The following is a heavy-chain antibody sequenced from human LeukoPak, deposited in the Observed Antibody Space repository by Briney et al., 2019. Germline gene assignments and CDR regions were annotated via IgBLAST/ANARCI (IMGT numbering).Heavy chain of an antibody. CDR1: GGSISSYY. Sequence: PSETLSLTCTVSGGSISSYYWSWIRQPPGKGLEWIGHIYYSGSTNYNPSLKSRVTISVDTSKNQFSLKLSSVTAADTAVYYCAREGYYDSSGYYYWGQGTLVTVSS. CDR2: IYYSGST. J-gene: IGHJ4*02. D-gene: IGHD3-22*01. V-gene: IGHV4-59*01. CDR3: AREGYYDSSGYYY.